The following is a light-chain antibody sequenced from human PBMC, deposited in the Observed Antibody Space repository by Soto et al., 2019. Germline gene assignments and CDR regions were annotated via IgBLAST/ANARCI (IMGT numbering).Light chain of an antibody. CDR2: GAS. J-gene: IGKJ1*01. CDR3: QQYSSLWT. Sequence: EIVMTQSPVTLSVSPWESATLSCRASQSVSSNLAWYQQKPGQAPRPLIYGASTRATGIPARFSGSGSGTEFTLTISRLEPEDFAVYYCQQYSSLWTFGQGTKVDIK. CDR1: QSVSSN. V-gene: IGKV3-15*01.